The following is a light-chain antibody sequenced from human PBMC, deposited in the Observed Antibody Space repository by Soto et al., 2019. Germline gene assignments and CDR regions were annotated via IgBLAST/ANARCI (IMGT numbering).Light chain of an antibody. CDR1: QSLLYNNTYNY. CDR2: FGS. CDR3: MQALQSLT. Sequence: EIVMTQSPLTLPVTPGEPASLSCRSSQSLLYNNTYNYLDWYVQKPGQSPQLLIYFGSNRAPGVPDRFSGSGSGTDFTLKINRVEAEDVGTYYCMQALQSLTFGQGTRREIK. J-gene: IGKJ5*01. V-gene: IGKV2-28*01.